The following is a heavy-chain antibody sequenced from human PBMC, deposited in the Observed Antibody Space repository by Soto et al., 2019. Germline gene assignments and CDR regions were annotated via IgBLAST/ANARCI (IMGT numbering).Heavy chain of an antibody. CDR3: ARTTATGTLDP. CDR2: TYYRSKWNN. V-gene: IGHV6-1*01. Sequence: PSQTLSLTCAISGDSVSSNSAAWNWIRQSPSRGLEWLGRTYYRSKWNNDYAVSVKSRITXTXDXXXNXFXXXLKSVSPEDTAVYYCARTTATGTLDPWGQGTLVTVSS. CDR1: GDSVSSNSAA. D-gene: IGHD6-13*01. J-gene: IGHJ5*02.